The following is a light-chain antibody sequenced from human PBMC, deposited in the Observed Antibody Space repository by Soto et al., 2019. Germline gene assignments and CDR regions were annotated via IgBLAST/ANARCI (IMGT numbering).Light chain of an antibody. Sequence: DIQMTHSPSTLSASVRDIVTITGRAGQSISSWLAWYQQKPGKAPKLLIYDAPSLESGVPSSFSGSGSGTEFTLTISSPQPDDFATYYCQQYNSPLFGQGTRLEIK. J-gene: IGKJ5*01. V-gene: IGKV1-5*01. CDR3: QQYNSPL. CDR1: QSISSW. CDR2: DAP.